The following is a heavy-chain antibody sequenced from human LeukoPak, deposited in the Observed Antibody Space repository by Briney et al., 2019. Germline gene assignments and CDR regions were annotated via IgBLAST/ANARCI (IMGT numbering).Heavy chain of an antibody. J-gene: IGHJ4*02. V-gene: IGHV4-34*01. CDR3: ARGGLFSDY. CDR1: GGSFSGYY. Sequence: PSGTLSLTCAVYGGSFSGYYWSWIRQPPGKGLEWIGEINHSGSTNYNPSLKSRVTISVDTSKNQFSLKLSSVTAADTAVYYCARGGLFSDYWGQGTLVTVSS. CDR2: INHSGST. D-gene: IGHD3-10*02.